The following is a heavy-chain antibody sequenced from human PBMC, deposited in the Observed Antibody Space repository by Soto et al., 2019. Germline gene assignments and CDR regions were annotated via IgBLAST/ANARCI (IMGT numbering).Heavy chain of an antibody. CDR2: IYYSGST. J-gene: IGHJ4*02. Sequence: SETLSLTCTVSRRSISSSSYYWGLIRQPPGKGLEWIGSIYYSGSTYYNPSLKSRITISVDTSKNQFSLKLSSVTAADTAVYYCARLLRYFDWLPFFDYWGQGTLVTVSS. CDR3: ARLLRYFDWLPFFDY. CDR1: RRSISSSSYY. V-gene: IGHV4-39*01. D-gene: IGHD3-9*01.